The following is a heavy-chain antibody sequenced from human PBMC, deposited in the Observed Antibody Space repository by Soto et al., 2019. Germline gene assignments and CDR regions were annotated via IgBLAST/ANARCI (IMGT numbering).Heavy chain of an antibody. J-gene: IGHJ4*02. CDR1: GLTVYIYA. D-gene: IGHD5-18*01. V-gene: IGHV3-23*01. Sequence: PCWSPRLSCASCGLTVYIYAMSVVRQAPGKGLEWVSAISGSGGSTYYADSVKGRFTISRDNAKNSLYLQMNSLRAEDTAVYYCARVRDGYNLFVLGYWVQGTLVPVS. CDR2: ISGSGGST. CDR3: ARVRDGYNLFVLGY.